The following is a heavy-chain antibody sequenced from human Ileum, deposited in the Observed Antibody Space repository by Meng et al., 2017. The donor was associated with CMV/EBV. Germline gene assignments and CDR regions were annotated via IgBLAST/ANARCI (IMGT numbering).Heavy chain of an antibody. CDR1: YA. J-gene: IGHJ4*02. CDR3: AKGSRGLWFRIFDSGNTHFDC. V-gene: IGHV3-23*01. D-gene: IGHD2-21*01. CDR2: ISDNGYNT. Sequence: YAMSWVRQAPGKGPEWVSSISDNGYNTYYADSVKGRASISRDDSKNTLYLRISSLGVDDTAVYYCAKGSRGLWFRIFDSGNTHFDCWGQGTLVTVSS.